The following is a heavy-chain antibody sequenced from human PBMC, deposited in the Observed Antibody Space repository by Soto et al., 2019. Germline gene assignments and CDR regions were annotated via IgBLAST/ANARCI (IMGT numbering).Heavy chain of an antibody. Sequence: SETLSLTCTVSGGSIRSSDYSWGWIRQSPGKGLEWIANIFYGGNTYYNPSLQSRVTISVGTSEDQFSLKLTSVTAADTALYYCARHRKGYSSYCYYGMDVWGQGTTVTAP. D-gene: IGHD5-18*01. CDR2: IFYGGNT. CDR1: GGSIRSSDYS. V-gene: IGHV4-39*01. CDR3: ARHRKGYSSYCYYGMDV. J-gene: IGHJ6*02.